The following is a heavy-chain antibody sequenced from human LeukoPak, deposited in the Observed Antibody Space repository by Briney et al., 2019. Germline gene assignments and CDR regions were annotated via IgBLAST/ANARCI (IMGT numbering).Heavy chain of an antibody. J-gene: IGHJ4*02. D-gene: IGHD5-18*01. V-gene: IGHV1-46*01. CDR1: GYTFTTYY. CDR3: ARVGYSYGPSGD. Sequence: ASVKVSCKASGYTFTTYYIHWVRQAPGQGLEWMGMINPSGGSTSYAQKFQGRVTMTRDTSASTVYMDLSSLRSEDTAVYYCARVGYSYGPSGDWGQGTLVTVSS. CDR2: INPSGGST.